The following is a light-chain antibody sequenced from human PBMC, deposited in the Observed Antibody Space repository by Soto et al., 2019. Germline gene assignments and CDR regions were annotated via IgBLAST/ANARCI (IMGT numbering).Light chain of an antibody. CDR2: EFT. J-gene: IGLJ1*01. V-gene: IGLV2-14*01. Sequence: QSVLTQPASVSGSPGQSIAISCTGTSSDVGGYDYVSWYQQQPDKAPKLMIYEFTQRPSGVSNRFSGSKSGNTASLTISGLQAEDEADYYCSSHTRGSTRVFGTGTKVTVL. CDR1: SSDVGGYDY. CDR3: SSHTRGSTRV.